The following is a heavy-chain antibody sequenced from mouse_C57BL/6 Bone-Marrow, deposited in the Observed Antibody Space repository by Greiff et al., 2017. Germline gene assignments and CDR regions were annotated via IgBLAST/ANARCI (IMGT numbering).Heavy chain of an antibody. J-gene: IGHJ4*01. CDR3: ARHGRGYAMDY. CDR1: GFTFSSYG. V-gene: IGHV5-6*01. Sequence: EVKVVESGGDLVKPGGSLKLSCAASGFTFSSYGMSWVRQTPDKRLEWVATISSGGSYTYYPDSVKGRFTISRDNAKNTLYLQMSSLKSEDTAMYYCARHGRGYAMDYWGQGTSVTVSS. D-gene: IGHD4-1*01. CDR2: ISSGGSYT.